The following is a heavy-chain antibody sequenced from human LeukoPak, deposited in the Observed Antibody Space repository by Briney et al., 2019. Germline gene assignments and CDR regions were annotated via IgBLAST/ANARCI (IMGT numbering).Heavy chain of an antibody. V-gene: IGHV3-30*04. Sequence: GGSLRLSCAASGFTFSSYVMHWVRQAPGKGLEWVAVISYDGSNKYYADSVKGRFTISRDNSKNTLYLQMNSLRAEDTAVYYCANIAAVPSSDYWGQGTLVTVSS. CDR2: ISYDGSNK. CDR1: GFTFSSYV. CDR3: ANIAAVPSSDY. D-gene: IGHD6-13*01. J-gene: IGHJ4*02.